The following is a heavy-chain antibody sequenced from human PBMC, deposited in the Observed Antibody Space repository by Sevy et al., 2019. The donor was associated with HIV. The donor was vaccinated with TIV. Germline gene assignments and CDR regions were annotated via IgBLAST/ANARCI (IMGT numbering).Heavy chain of an antibody. Sequence: GGSLRLSCAASGFTFSSYWMSWVRQAPGKGLEWVANIKQDGSERYYVDSVKGRFTISRDNAKNSLYLQMNSPRAEDTAVYYCARVKSDYYDSSGYFDIWGQGTMVTVSS. CDR1: GFTFSSYW. CDR2: IKQDGSER. CDR3: ARVKSDYYDSSGYFDI. D-gene: IGHD3-22*01. V-gene: IGHV3-7*01. J-gene: IGHJ3*02.